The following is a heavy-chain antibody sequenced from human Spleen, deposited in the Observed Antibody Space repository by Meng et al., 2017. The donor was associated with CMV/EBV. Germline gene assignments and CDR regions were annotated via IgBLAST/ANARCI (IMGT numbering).Heavy chain of an antibody. Sequence: QVALQQGVAGLLKPAETLSLTCGVYGAPFSGYWSWVRQPPGKGLEWIGEITHSGSTNYNVSLKSRVTISIDTSKNQFSLKLSSVTATDTAVYYCAPGFRSWSGSYSSWGQGTLVTVSS. CDR3: APGFRSWSGSYSS. CDR1: GAPFSGY. V-gene: IGHV4-34*01. CDR2: ITHSGST. D-gene: IGHD1-26*01. J-gene: IGHJ4*02.